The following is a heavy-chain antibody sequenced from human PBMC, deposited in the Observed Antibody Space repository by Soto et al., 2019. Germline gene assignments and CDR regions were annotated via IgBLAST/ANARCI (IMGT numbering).Heavy chain of an antibody. D-gene: IGHD2-2*01. V-gene: IGHV1-3*01. J-gene: IGHJ6*02. CDR2: INAGNGNT. Sequence: ASVKVSCKASGYTFTSYAMHWVRQAPGQRLEWMGWINAGNGNTKYSQKFQGRVTITRDTSASTAYMELSSLRSEDTAVYYCARDKEYCSSTSCSIGMDVWGQGTTVTVSS. CDR1: GYTFTSYA. CDR3: ARDKEYCSSTSCSIGMDV.